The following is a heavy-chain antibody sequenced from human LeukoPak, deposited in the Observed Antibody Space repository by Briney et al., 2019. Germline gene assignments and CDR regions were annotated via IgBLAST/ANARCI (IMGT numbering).Heavy chain of an antibody. D-gene: IGHD2-8*01. CDR1: GYTFTGYY. CDR2: MNPNSGGT. CDR3: ARVKCTNGVCRNWFDP. V-gene: IGHV1-2*06. J-gene: IGHJ5*02. Sequence: ASVKVSCKASGYTFTGYYMHWVGQAPGQGVEWMGRMNPNSGGTNYAQKFQGRVTMTRDTSISTAYMELSRLRSDDTAVYYCARVKCTNGVCRNWFDPWGQGTLVTVSS.